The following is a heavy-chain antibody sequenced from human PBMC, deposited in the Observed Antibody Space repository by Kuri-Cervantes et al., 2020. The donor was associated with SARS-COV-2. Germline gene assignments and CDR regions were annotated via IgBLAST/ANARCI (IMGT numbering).Heavy chain of an antibody. CDR1: GYSFTSYW. J-gene: IGHJ3*02. V-gene: IGHV5-51*01. CDR2: IYPGDSDT. CDR3: ARLYDSSGAFDI. D-gene: IGHD3-22*01. Sequence: GGSLRPSCKGSGYSFTSYWIGWVRQMPGKGLEWMGSIYPGDSDTRYSPSFQGQVTISADKSISTAYLQWSSLKASDTAMYYCARLYDSSGAFDIWGQGTMVTVSS.